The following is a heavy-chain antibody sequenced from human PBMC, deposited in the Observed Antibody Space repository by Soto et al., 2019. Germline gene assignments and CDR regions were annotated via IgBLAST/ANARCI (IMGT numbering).Heavy chain of an antibody. CDR1: GFTFSTYE. CDR2: ISSTGRTT. D-gene: IGHD3-16*01. CDR3: ARDLGVVDASLI. Sequence: PGWSLRLSCAASGFTFSTYEMNWVRQAPGKGLQWVSYISSTGRTTYYADSVKGRFTISRDNTKNSLYLQMNSLRAEDTAVYYCARDLGVVDASLIWGLGTMVTVSS. J-gene: IGHJ3*02. V-gene: IGHV3-48*03.